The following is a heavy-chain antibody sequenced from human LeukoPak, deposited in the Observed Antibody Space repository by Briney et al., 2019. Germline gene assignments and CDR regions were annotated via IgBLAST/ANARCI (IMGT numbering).Heavy chain of an antibody. Sequence: SETLSLTCTVSGGSISSSSYYWGWIRQPPGKGLEWIGSIYYSGSTYYNPSLKSRVTISVDTSKNQFSLKLSSVTAADTAVYYCARDRRDCSSTSCYRAYYWYFDLWGRGTLVTVSS. D-gene: IGHD2-2*01. CDR3: ARDRRDCSSTSCYRAYYWYFDL. CDR2: IYYSGST. CDR1: GGSISSSSYY. V-gene: IGHV4-39*07. J-gene: IGHJ2*01.